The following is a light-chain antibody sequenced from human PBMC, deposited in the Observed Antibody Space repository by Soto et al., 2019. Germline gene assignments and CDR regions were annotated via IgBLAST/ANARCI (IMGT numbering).Light chain of an antibody. Sequence: EIVWTQSPATLALAPGERATLSCRASQSVSRYLAWYQQKPGQAPRLLIYDAYNRATGIPARFSGSGSGTDFTLTISSLEPEDFAVYYCQQRSNWPPTFGGGTKVEIK. CDR1: QSVSRY. V-gene: IGKV3-11*01. CDR2: DAY. CDR3: QQRSNWPPT. J-gene: IGKJ4*02.